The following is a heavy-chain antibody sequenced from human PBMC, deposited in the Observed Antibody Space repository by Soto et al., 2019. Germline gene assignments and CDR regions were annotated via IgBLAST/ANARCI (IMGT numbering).Heavy chain of an antibody. D-gene: IGHD3-3*01. CDR3: ARVGAIFANMDV. Sequence: GASVKVSCKASGYTFTSYDINWVRQATGQGLEWMGWMNPNSGNTGYAQKFQGRVTMTRNTSISTAYMELSSLRSEDTAVYYCARVGAIFANMDVWGKGATVTLSS. CDR2: MNPNSGNT. V-gene: IGHV1-8*01. J-gene: IGHJ6*03. CDR1: GYTFTSYD.